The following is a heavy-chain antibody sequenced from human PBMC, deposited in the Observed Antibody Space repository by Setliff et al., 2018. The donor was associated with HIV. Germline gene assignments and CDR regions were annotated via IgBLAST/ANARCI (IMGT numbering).Heavy chain of an antibody. V-gene: IGHV4-39*07. Sequence: SETLSLTCTVSGGSISSYYWSWIRQPPGKGLEWIGSIYYTGRSFHNPSLKSRVSMSVDTSENQFSLKLSSVTAADTAVYYCAREKTTLVRGVIIFQIFDYWGQGKLVTVSS. CDR3: AREKTTLVRGVIIFQIFDY. CDR1: GGSISSYY. J-gene: IGHJ4*02. CDR2: IYYTGRS. D-gene: IGHD3-10*01.